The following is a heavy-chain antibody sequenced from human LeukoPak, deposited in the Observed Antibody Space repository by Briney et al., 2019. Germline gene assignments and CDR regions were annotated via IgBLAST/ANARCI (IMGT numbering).Heavy chain of an antibody. D-gene: IGHD6-19*01. CDR2: IYYSGST. CDR1: GGSISSSSYY. V-gene: IGHV4-39*07. J-gene: IGHJ4*02. Sequence: SETLSLTCTVSGGSISSSSYYWGWIRQPPGKGLEWIGSIYYSGSTYYNPSLKSRVTISVDTSKNQFSLKLSSVTAADTAVYYCARVSVAGHFDYWGQGTLVTVSS. CDR3: ARVSVAGHFDY.